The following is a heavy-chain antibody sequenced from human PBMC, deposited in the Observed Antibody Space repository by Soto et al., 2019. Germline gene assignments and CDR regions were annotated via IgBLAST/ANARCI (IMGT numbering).Heavy chain of an antibody. CDR2: IYYSGST. Sequence: SETLSLTCTVSGGSVSSGTYYWSWIRQPPGKGLEWIGYIYYSGSTNYNPSLKSRVTISVDTSKNQFSLKLSSVTAADTAVYYCARDVISVAGTGIGAFDIWGQGTMVT. CDR3: ARDVISVAGTGIGAFDI. CDR1: GGSVSSGTYY. D-gene: IGHD6-19*01. J-gene: IGHJ3*02. V-gene: IGHV4-61*01.